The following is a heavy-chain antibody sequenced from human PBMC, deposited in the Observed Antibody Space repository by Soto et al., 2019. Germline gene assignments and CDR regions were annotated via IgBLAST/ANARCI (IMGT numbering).Heavy chain of an antibody. Sequence: QVQLQESGPGLVKPSQTLSLTCTVSGGSISSGDYYWSWIRQPPGKGLEWIGYIYYSGSTYYNPSLKSRVTISVDTSKNQFSLKLSSVTAADTAVYYCATSTRSITMIVVANDAFDIWGQGTMVTVSS. CDR1: GGSISSGDYY. V-gene: IGHV4-30-4*01. CDR2: IYYSGST. J-gene: IGHJ3*02. D-gene: IGHD3-22*01. CDR3: ATSTRSITMIVVANDAFDI.